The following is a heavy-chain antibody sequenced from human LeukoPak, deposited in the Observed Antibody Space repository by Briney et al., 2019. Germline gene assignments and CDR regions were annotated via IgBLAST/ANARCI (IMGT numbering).Heavy chain of an antibody. Sequence: GGSLRLSCAASGFTFSSYGMHWVRQAPGKGLEWVAVISYDGSNKYYADSVKGRLTISRDNSKNTLYLQMNSLRAEDTAVYYCAKLGYCSGGSCYVPFDYWGQGTLVTVSS. CDR3: AKLGYCSGGSCYVPFDY. CDR1: GFTFSSYG. D-gene: IGHD2-15*01. J-gene: IGHJ4*02. CDR2: ISYDGSNK. V-gene: IGHV3-30*18.